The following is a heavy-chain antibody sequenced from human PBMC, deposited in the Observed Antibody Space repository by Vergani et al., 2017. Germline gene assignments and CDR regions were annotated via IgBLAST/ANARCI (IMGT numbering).Heavy chain of an antibody. Sequence: VQLVESAGGVVQPGGSLRLSCAASGFTFSSYSMNWVRQAPGKGLEWVSSISSSSSYIYYADSVKGRFTISRDNAKNSLYLQMNSLRAEDTAVYYCARXSRPYSGYDSGYVLSYDYYGRDVWGQGTTVIVSS. V-gene: IGHV3-21*02. CDR3: ARXSRPYSGYDSGYVLSYDYYGRDV. CDR2: ISSSSSYI. D-gene: IGHD5-12*01. J-gene: IGHJ6*02. CDR1: GFTFSSYS.